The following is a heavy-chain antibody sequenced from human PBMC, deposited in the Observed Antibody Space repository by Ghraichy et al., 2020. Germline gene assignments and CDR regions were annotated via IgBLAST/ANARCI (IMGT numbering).Heavy chain of an antibody. CDR2: TYFRSKWFH. J-gene: IGHJ6*02. CDR3: ARDHYTSTWRDYYGMDV. CDR1: GDSVSSNSAA. V-gene: IGHV6-1*01. Sequence: SQTLSLTCAISGDSVSSNSAAWNWIRQSPSRGLEWLGRTYFRSKWFHEYAVAVKSRISVDPDTSKNRFSLRLNSVTPEDTAVYYCARDHYTSTWRDYYGMDVWGQGTTVTVSS. D-gene: IGHD3-3*01.